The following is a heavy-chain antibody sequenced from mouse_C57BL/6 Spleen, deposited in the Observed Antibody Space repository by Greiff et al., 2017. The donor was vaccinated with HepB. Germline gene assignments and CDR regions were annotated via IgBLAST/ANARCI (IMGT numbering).Heavy chain of an antibody. Sequence: VQLQQSGPELVKPGASVKISCKASGYSFTDYNMNWVKQSNGKSLEWIGVINPNYGTTSYNQKFKGKATLTVDQSSSTAYMQLNSLTSKDSAVYYCARRITTVVDYYAMDYWGQGTSVTVSS. J-gene: IGHJ4*01. D-gene: IGHD1-1*01. CDR1: GYSFTDYN. CDR2: INPNYGTT. CDR3: ARRITTVVDYYAMDY. V-gene: IGHV1-39*01.